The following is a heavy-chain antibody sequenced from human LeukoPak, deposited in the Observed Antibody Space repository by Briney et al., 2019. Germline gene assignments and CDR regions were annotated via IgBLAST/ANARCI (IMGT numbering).Heavy chain of an antibody. J-gene: IGHJ4*02. D-gene: IGHD2-21*02. Sequence: GFLRLPCAGSGFNFNKLWMSWVRQAPGKGLGGVAHIKQDGSEKYYVDSVKGRFTISRDNAKNSLYLQMNSLRAEDTAVYYCARDVIRVTAIHYFDYWGQGTLVTVSS. CDR2: IKQDGSEK. V-gene: IGHV3-7*01. CDR1: GFNFNKLW. CDR3: ARDVIRVTAIHYFDY.